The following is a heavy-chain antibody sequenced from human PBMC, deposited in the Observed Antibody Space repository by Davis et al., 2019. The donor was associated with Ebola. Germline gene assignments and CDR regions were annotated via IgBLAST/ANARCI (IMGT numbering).Heavy chain of an antibody. Sequence: GESLKISCAASGFTFSSYGMHWVRQAPGKGLEWVAVISYDGSNKYYADSVKGRFTISRDNAKNSLYLQMNSLRAEDTALYYCAKDSSSSVHYYYGMDVWGQGTTVTVSS. CDR1: GFTFSSYG. CDR2: ISYDGSNK. J-gene: IGHJ6*02. V-gene: IGHV3-30*18. D-gene: IGHD6-6*01. CDR3: AKDSSSSVHYYYGMDV.